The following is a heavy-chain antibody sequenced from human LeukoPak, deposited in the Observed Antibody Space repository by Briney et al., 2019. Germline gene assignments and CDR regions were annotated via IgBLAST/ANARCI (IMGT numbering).Heavy chain of an antibody. J-gene: IGHJ4*02. CDR2: TYIDST. CDR1: GFTVSTNY. Sequence: GGTLRLSCAASGFTVSTNYMSWVRQAPGKGLEWVSVTYIDSTSYADSVEGRFTISRDNSKNTLYLQMNSLRAEDTALYYCVRDQNYWGQGTLVTVSS. V-gene: IGHV3-66*01. CDR3: VRDQNY.